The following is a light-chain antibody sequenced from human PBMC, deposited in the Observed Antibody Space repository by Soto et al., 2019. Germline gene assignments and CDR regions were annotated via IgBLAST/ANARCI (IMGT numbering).Light chain of an antibody. J-gene: IGLJ2*01. CDR3: AAWDDSLSGHVV. CDR1: SSNIGSNY. CDR2: RNN. Sequence: QSVLTQPPSASGTPGQRVTISCSGSSSNIGSNYVYWYQKIPGTAPKLLIYRNNQRPSGVPDRFSGSKSGTSASLAISGLRSEDEADYYCAAWDDSLSGHVVFGGGTKLTVL. V-gene: IGLV1-47*01.